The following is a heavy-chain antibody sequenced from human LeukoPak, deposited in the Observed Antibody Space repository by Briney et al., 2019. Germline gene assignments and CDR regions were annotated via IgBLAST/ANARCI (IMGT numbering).Heavy chain of an antibody. CDR3: ARENPVSVDY. V-gene: IGHV4-38-2*02. Sequence: SETLSLTCTVSGYSISSGYYWGWIRQPPGKGLEWIGSIYHSGSTYYNPSLKSRVTISVDTSKNQFSLKLSSVTAADTAVYYCARENPVSVDYWGQGTLVTVSS. D-gene: IGHD3-16*02. CDR2: IYHSGST. CDR1: GYSISSGYY. J-gene: IGHJ4*02.